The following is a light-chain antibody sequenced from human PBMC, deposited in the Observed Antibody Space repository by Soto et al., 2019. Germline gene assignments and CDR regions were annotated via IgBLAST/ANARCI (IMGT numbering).Light chain of an antibody. CDR1: QGISSY. J-gene: IGKJ2*01. CDR3: QQLISYPYT. Sequence: DIQLTQSPSFLSASVGDRVIITCRASQGISSYLAWYQQKPGKAPKLLIYTASTLQTGVPSRFSGSGSGTEFTLTISSLQPEDFTTYPCQQLISYPYTFGQGTKLEIK. V-gene: IGKV1-9*01. CDR2: TAS.